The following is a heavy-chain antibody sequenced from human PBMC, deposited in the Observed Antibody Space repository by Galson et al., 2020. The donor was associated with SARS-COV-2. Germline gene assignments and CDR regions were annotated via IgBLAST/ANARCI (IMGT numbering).Heavy chain of an antibody. J-gene: IGHJ4*02. CDR1: GASISSGSNY. V-gene: IGHV4-61*09. Sequence: SETLSLTCTVSGASISSGSNYWSWIRQPAGKELEWIGHISTSGSTDYNPSLTSRSTISVDASKNQFSLKLSSVPAADTAVYHCARGTRSVADWGQGTRVTVSS. CDR2: ISTSGST. CDR3: ARGTRSVAD.